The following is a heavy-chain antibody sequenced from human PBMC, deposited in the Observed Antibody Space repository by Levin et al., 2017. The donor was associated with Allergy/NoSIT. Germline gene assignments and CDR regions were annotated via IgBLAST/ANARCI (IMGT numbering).Heavy chain of an antibody. Sequence: ASVKVSCKASGYNFDDQYMHWVRQAPGQGLEWMGWINPENGVTKYAQKFQGRVTMTSDSSISTAYMDLSSLRSDDTAVYYCARSGDYGTIDYWGQGTPVSISS. J-gene: IGHJ4*02. D-gene: IGHD4-17*01. CDR3: ARSGDYGTIDY. CDR1: GYNFDDQY. V-gene: IGHV1-2*02. CDR2: INPENGVT.